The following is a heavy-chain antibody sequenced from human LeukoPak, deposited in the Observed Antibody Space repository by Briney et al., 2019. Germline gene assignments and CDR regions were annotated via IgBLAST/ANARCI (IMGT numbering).Heavy chain of an antibody. CDR1: GYTFTSYY. CDR3: EEKRGGGKIAVAGRGVAFDI. D-gene: IGHD6-19*01. V-gene: IGHV1-46*01. Sequence: ASVKVSFKSSGYTFTSYYMHWVRQAPGQGLEWMGIINPSGGSTSYAQKFQGRVTMTRDMSTSTVYMELSSLRSEDTAVYYCEEKRGGGKIAVAGRGVAFDIWGQGTMVAVSS. CDR2: INPSGGST. J-gene: IGHJ3*02.